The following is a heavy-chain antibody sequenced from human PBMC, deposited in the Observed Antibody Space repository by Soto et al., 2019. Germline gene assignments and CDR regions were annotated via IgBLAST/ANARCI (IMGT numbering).Heavy chain of an antibody. CDR3: ARVVALSDSSGWSPPRGKDAFDI. J-gene: IGHJ3*02. Sequence: ASVKVSCKASGYTFTSYGISWVRQAPGQGLEWMGWISAYNGNTNYAQKLQGRVTMTTDTSTSTAYMELRSLRSDDTAVYYCARVVALSDSSGWSPPRGKDAFDIWGQGTMVTVS. CDR2: ISAYNGNT. CDR1: GYTFTSYG. D-gene: IGHD6-19*01. V-gene: IGHV1-18*01.